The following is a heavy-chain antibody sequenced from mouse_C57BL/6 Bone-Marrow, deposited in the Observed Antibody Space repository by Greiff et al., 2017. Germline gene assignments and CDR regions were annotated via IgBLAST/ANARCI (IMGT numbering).Heavy chain of an antibody. V-gene: IGHV5-12*01. Sequence: EVHLVESGGGLVQPGGSLKLSCAASGFTFSDYYMYWVRQTPEQRLEWVAYISNGGGSTYYPDTVQGRFTISRDNANNTLYLQLSRLKSEDTAMYYCARQGDGYWGQGTLVTVSA. CDR3: ARQGDGY. CDR1: GFTFSDYY. CDR2: ISNGGGST. J-gene: IGHJ3*02.